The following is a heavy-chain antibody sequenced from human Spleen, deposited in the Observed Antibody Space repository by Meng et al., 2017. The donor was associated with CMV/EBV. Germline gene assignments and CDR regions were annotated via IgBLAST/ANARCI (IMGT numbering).Heavy chain of an antibody. V-gene: IGHV1-8*03. Sequence: ASVKVSCKASGYTFSSYDINWVRQATGQGLEWMGWMNPNSGNTGYAQKFQGRVTITRNTSINTAYMELSSLRSEDPAVYYCARGGDTYYDFWSDARIYGMDVWGQGTTVTVSS. J-gene: IGHJ6*02. CDR2: MNPNSGNT. CDR1: GYTFSSYD. CDR3: ARGGDTYYDFWSDARIYGMDV. D-gene: IGHD3-3*01.